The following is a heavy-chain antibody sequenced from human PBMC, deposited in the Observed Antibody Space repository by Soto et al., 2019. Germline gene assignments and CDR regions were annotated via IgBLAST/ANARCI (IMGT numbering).Heavy chain of an antibody. D-gene: IGHD6-13*01. Sequence: ASVKVSGKASGYTFTGYYMHWVRQAPGQGLEWMGWINPNSGGTNYAQKFQGRVTMTRDTSISTAYMELSRLRSDDTAVYYCARGLAAEDDAFDIWGQGTMVTVS. CDR2: INPNSGGT. J-gene: IGHJ3*02. CDR3: ARGLAAEDDAFDI. V-gene: IGHV1-2*02. CDR1: GYTFTGYY.